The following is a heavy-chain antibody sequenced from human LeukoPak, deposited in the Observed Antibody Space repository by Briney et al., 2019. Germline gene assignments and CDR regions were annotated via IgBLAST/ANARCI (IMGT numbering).Heavy chain of an antibody. CDR2: IGIDSGNT. J-gene: IGHJ4*02. Sequence: GGSLRLSCTASGFPFIEYSMNWVRQAPGKGLEWISYIGIDSGNTKYADSVRSRFTISADKAKNSLYLQMNSLRVEDTAVYYCARDHNYAFDNWGQGTLVSVAS. V-gene: IGHV3-48*01. CDR3: ARDHNYAFDN. CDR1: GFPFIEYS. D-gene: IGHD1-1*01.